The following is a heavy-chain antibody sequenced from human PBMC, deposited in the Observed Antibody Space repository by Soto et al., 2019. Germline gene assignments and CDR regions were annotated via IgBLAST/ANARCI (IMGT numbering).Heavy chain of an antibody. J-gene: IGHJ4*02. D-gene: IGHD3-22*01. Sequence: PSETLSLXCTVSGVSISSSSYYWGWIRQPPGKGLEWIGSIYYSGSTYYNPSLKSRVTISVDTSKNQFSLKLSSVTAADTAVYYCARGLYYYDSSGYYSEYYFDYWGQGTLVTVSS. CDR3: ARGLYYYDSSGYYSEYYFDY. CDR2: IYYSGST. V-gene: IGHV4-39*01. CDR1: GVSISSSSYY.